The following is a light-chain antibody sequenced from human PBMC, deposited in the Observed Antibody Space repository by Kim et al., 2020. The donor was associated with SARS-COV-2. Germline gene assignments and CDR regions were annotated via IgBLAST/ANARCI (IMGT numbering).Light chain of an antibody. V-gene: IGLV2-8*01. CDR2: EIT. J-gene: IGLJ1*01. CDR1: STDFTTYNY. CDR3: TSHANDNYV. Sequence: QSALTQSPSASGSPGQSVTISCSGTSTDFTTYNYVSWYQQHPGKAPKLIIYEITKRPSGVPNRFSGSKSGDTASLTVSGLQAEDEADYYCTSHANDNYVFGTGTKVTVL.